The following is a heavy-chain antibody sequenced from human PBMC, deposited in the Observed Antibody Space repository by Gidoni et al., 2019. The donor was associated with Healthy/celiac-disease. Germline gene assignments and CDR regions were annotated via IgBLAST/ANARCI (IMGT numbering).Heavy chain of an antibody. J-gene: IGHJ6*02. Sequence: QVQLVPYGAQVKKPGASVNVSCKASGYTFPSYDIHWVRQATGQGLEWMGWMNPNSGNTGYAQKFQGRVTMTRNTSISTAYMELSSLRSEDTAVYYCARGHDGSGSSYYYYYYGMDVWGQGTTVTVSS. D-gene: IGHD3-10*01. CDR2: MNPNSGNT. V-gene: IGHV1-8*01. CDR3: ARGHDGSGSSYYYYYYGMDV. CDR1: GYTFPSYD.